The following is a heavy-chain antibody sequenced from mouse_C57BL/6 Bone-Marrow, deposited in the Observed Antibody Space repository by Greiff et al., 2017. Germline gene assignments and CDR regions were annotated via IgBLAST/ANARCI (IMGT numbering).Heavy chain of an antibody. CDR3: ANASARVGYWYLDV. V-gene: IGHV2-3*01. CDR1: GFSLTSYG. D-gene: IGHD3-3*01. J-gene: IGHJ1*03. Sequence: VQLKESGPGLVAPSQSLSITCTVSGFSLTSYGVSWVRQPPGQGLEWLGVIWGDGSTNYHSALISSLSISKDNSNSQVFLKLNSLQTDDTATYYGANASARVGYWYLDVWGKGTWGTVSS. CDR2: IWGDGST.